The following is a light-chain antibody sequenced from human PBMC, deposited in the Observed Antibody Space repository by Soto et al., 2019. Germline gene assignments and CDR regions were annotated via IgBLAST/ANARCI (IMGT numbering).Light chain of an antibody. CDR2: DAS. CDR1: QDISNY. Sequence: DIQLTQTPYSLSASVRDRVTITCQASQDISNYLNWYQQKPGKAPKLLIYDASNLETGVPSRFSGSGSGTDFTFTISSLQPEDIATYYCQQSYSSPPTFGQGTKVDI. CDR3: QQSYSSPPT. J-gene: IGKJ1*01. V-gene: IGKV1-33*01.